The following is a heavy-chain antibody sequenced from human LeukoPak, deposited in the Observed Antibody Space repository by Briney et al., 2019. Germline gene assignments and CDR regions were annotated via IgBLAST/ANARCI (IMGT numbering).Heavy chain of an antibody. J-gene: IGHJ5*02. Sequence: PGGSLRLSCAASGFRFSNSWMTWVRQAPGKGLEWIADITISGHTKNYADSVKGRFSISRDNARTSLYLQMHSLRVEDTGVYYCARGDPHADLWGQGTLVTVSS. D-gene: IGHD5-24*01. V-gene: IGHV3-48*04. CDR2: ITISGHTK. CDR3: ARGDPHADL. CDR1: GFRFSNSW.